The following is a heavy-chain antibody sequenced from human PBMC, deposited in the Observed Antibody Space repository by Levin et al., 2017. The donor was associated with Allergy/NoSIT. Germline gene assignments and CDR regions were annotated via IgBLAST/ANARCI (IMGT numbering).Heavy chain of an antibody. V-gene: IGHV1-18*01. CDR1: GYTFTSYG. J-gene: IGHJ5*02. CDR3: ARTELSLRVYPFDP. D-gene: IGHD3-10*01. Sequence: GESLKISCKASGYTFTSYGISLVRQAPGQGLEWMGWISAYNGNTNYAQKLQGRVTMTTDTSTSTAYMELRSLRSDDTAVYYCARTELSLRVYPFDPWGQGTLVTVSS. CDR2: ISAYNGNT.